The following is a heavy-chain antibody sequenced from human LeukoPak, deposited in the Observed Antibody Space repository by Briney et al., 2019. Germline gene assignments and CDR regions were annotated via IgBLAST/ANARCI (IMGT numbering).Heavy chain of an antibody. CDR3: ARALYRVTVPAHVDH. D-gene: IGHD2-2*01. CDR1: GGSISSYY. J-gene: IGHJ4*02. Sequence: SETLSLTCTVSGGSISSYYWSWIRQPPGKGLEWIGYIYYSGSTYYNPSPRSRPTISVDTSNNQFSLKLSSVTAADTAVYYCARALYRVTVPAHVDHWGQGTLVTVS. V-gene: IGHV4-59*08. CDR2: IYYSGST.